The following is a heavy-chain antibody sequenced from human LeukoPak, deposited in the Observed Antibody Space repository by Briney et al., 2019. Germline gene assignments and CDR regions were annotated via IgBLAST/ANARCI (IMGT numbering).Heavy chain of an antibody. J-gene: IGHJ4*02. D-gene: IGHD1-26*01. Sequence: SETLSLTCALSGGSISSGHWWSWVRQSPGKGLEWIGEIYHSGSTNYNPSFKSRVTISVDKSKNQFSLNLDSVTAADTAVYYCATKVGVNSGEGWGQGTLVTASS. V-gene: IGHV4-4*02. CDR1: GGSISSGHW. CDR3: ATKVGVNSGEG. CDR2: IYHSGST.